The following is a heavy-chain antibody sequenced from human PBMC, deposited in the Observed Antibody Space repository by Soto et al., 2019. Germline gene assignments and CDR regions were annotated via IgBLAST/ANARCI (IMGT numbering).Heavy chain of an antibody. CDR2: INHSGST. CDR3: ARERRDGILP. V-gene: IGHV4-34*01. J-gene: IGHJ5*02. D-gene: IGHD1-26*01. Sequence: QVQLQQWGAGLLKTSETLSLTCAVYGGSFSGYYWSWIRQPPGKGLEWIGEINHSGSTNYNPSLKSRVTISVDTSKNQFSLKLSSVTAADTAVYYCARERRDGILPWGQGTLVTVSS. CDR1: GGSFSGYY.